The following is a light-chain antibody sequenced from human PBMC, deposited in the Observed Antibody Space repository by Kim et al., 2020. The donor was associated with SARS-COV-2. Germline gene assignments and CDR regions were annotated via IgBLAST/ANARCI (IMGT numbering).Light chain of an antibody. J-gene: IGKJ1*01. CDR2: AAS. CDR3: LQDYNYPWT. CDR1: QGIRND. Sequence: ASVGDRVTITCRASQGIRNDLGWYQQKPGKDPKLLIYAASSLQSGVPSRFSGSGSGTDFTLTISSLQPEDFATYYCLQDYNYPWTFGQGTKVDIK. V-gene: IGKV1-6*01.